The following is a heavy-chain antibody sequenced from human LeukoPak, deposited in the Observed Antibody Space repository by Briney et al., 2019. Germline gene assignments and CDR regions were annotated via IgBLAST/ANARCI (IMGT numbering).Heavy chain of an antibody. CDR1: GFTFSSYA. J-gene: IGHJ6*03. CDR2: ISGSGGSI. D-gene: IGHD1-7*01. CDR3: AKGGTDPENYYYYMDV. Sequence: GGSLRLSCAASGFTFSSYAMSWVRQAPGKGLEWVSAISGSGGSIYYADSVKGRFTISRDNSKNTLYLQMNSLRAEDTAVYYCAKGGTDPENYYYYMDVWGKGTTVTVSS. V-gene: IGHV3-23*01.